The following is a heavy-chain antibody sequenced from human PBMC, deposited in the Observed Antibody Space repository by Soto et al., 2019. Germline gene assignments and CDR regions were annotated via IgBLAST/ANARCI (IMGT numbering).Heavy chain of an antibody. Sequence: GGSLRLSCAASGFTFDDYGMSWVRQAPGKGLEWVSGLNWNTGRTDYADSVKGRFIISRDNAKNSLYLQMNSLRAEDTALYHCAREGRFWSAYYSFDYWGQGTLVTVSS. CDR3: AREGRFWSAYYSFDY. CDR1: GFTFDDYG. J-gene: IGHJ4*02. D-gene: IGHD3-3*01. CDR2: LNWNTGRT. V-gene: IGHV3-20*01.